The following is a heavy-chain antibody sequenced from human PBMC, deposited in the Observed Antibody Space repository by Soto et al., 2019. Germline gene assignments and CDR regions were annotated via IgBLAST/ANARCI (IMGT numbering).Heavy chain of an antibody. Sequence: QVQLVESGGGVVQPGRSLRLSCAASGFTFSSFGMHWVRQAPGKGLEWVAVIWHDGKNKYFADSVKGRFTISRDNSKNTLYLQMDSLGAEDSAVYYCARDPGADGPMDAWGQGTTVTVSS. CDR1: GFTFSSFG. V-gene: IGHV3-33*01. D-gene: IGHD1-26*01. J-gene: IGHJ6*02. CDR3: ARDPGADGPMDA. CDR2: IWHDGKNK.